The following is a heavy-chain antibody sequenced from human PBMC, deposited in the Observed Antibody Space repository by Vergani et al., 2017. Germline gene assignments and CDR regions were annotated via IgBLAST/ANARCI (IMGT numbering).Heavy chain of an antibody. Sequence: HLVESGGGLVQPGGSLRLSCAASGFRFSDYEMNWLRQAPGKGLEWLSYISTAGNVIYYEDSVKGRFTISRDNAKNSLYLQINSLRAEDTAVYYCARDRWRTKIYPGPLDSWGQGTLVTVSS. CDR2: ISTAGNVI. CDR1: GFRFSDYE. V-gene: IGHV3-48*03. J-gene: IGHJ4*02. CDR3: ARDRWRTKIYPGPLDS. D-gene: IGHD1-1*01.